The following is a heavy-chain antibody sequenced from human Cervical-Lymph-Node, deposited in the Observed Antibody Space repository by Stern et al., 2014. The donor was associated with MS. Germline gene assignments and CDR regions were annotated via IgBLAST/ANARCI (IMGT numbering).Heavy chain of an antibody. CDR1: GFTFSSYW. D-gene: IGHD2-15*01. J-gene: IGHJ6*02. Sequence: EVQLVQSGGGLVQPGGSLRLSCAASGFTFSSYWMSWVRQAPGKGLEWVANIKQDGSEEYYVDSVKGRLTISRDNAKNSLYLQMNNLRVEDTAVYYCARDCSGGTCYPQYYYGMDVWGQGTTVTVS. CDR2: IKQDGSEE. CDR3: ARDCSGGTCYPQYYYGMDV. V-gene: IGHV3-7*01.